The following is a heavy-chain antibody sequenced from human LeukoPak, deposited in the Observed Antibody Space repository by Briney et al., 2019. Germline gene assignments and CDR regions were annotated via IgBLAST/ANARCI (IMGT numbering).Heavy chain of an antibody. D-gene: IGHD2-15*01. CDR1: GFTFDDYA. J-gene: IGHJ4*02. V-gene: IGHV3-9*01. CDR2: ISWNSGSI. CDR3: AKESGSGPYYFDY. Sequence: GRSLRHSCAASGFTFDDYAMHWVRQAPGKGLEWVSGISWNSGSIGYADSVKGRFTISRDNAKNSLYLQMNSLRAEDTALYYCAKESGSGPYYFDYWGQGTLVTVSS.